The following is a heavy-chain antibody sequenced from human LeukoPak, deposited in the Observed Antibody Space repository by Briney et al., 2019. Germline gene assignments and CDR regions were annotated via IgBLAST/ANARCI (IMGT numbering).Heavy chain of an antibody. Sequence: ASVKVSCKVSGYTLTELSMHWVRQAPGKGLEWMGGFDPEDGETIYAQKFQGRVTMTEDTSTDTAYMELSSLRSEDTAVYYCATVGSRQRDIVVVPAADYDAFDIWGQGTMVTVSS. CDR1: GYTLTELS. J-gene: IGHJ3*02. V-gene: IGHV1-24*01. CDR3: ATVGSRQRDIVVVPAADYDAFDI. D-gene: IGHD2-2*01. CDR2: FDPEDGET.